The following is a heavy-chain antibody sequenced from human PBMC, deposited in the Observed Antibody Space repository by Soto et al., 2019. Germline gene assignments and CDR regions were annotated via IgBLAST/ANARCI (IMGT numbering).Heavy chain of an antibody. D-gene: IGHD4-17*01. Sequence: SETLSLTCTVSGGSISSGGYYWSWIRQHPGKGLEWIGYIYYSGSTYYNPSLKSRVTISVDTSKNQFSLKLSSVTAADTAVYYCARRARWGDYAYNWFDPWGQGTLVTVSS. CDR2: IYYSGST. J-gene: IGHJ5*02. V-gene: IGHV4-31*03. CDR3: ARRARWGDYAYNWFDP. CDR1: GGSISSGGYY.